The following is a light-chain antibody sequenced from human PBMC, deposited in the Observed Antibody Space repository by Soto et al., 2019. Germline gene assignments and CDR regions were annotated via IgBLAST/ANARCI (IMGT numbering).Light chain of an antibody. CDR1: QAVSNKY. CDR3: QHYGASRWT. CDR2: GAS. Sequence: ESVFAQFPNTLSLSPRERATPSCQASQAVSNKYLTWYQQKPGQPPRLLTYGASSRATGVPDRFSGRGSGTDFTLTISRLEPEDFAMYYCQHYGASRWTFGQGTKVDIK. J-gene: IGKJ1*01. V-gene: IGKV3-20*01.